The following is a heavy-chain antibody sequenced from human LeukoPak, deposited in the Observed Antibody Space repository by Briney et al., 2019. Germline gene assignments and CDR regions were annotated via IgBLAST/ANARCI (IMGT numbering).Heavy chain of an antibody. Sequence: ASVKVSCKSSGYTFPDYFLHWVRQAPGQGLEWMGWINPNTGGTYSPQNFQGRVTMTRDTSISTAYMELTGLRSDDTAVYYCARGVPSTVTDYWGQGTLVTVSS. D-gene: IGHD4-17*01. CDR2: INPNTGGT. CDR3: ARGVPSTVTDY. CDR1: GYTFPDYF. V-gene: IGHV1-2*02. J-gene: IGHJ4*02.